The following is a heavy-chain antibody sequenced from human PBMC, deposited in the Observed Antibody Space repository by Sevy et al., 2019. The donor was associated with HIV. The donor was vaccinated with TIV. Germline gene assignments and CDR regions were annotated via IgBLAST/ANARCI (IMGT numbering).Heavy chain of an antibody. CDR2: LKEDGKET. Sequence: GESLKISCVASGFTVSNYWMNWVRQAPGMGLEWVAKLKEDGKETYYVDSVKGRFTISRDNAKNSLYLQMTSLRAEDTAVYYCARDKNSAMVTPFDFWGQGTLVTVSS. CDR1: GFTVSNYW. V-gene: IGHV3-7*03. D-gene: IGHD5-18*01. CDR3: ARDKNSAMVTPFDF. J-gene: IGHJ4*02.